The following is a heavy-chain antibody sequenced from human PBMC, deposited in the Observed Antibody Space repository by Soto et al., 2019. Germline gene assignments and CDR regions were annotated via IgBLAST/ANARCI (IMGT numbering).Heavy chain of an antibody. J-gene: IGHJ4*02. Sequence: SETLSLTCAVYGGSFSGYYWSWIRQPPGKGLEWIGEINHSGSTNYNPSLKSRVTISVDTSKNQFSLKLSSVTAADTAVYYCASPGGYGSGSYPSAWGQGTLVTVS. CDR3: ASPGGYGSGSYPSA. CDR2: INHSGST. CDR1: GGSFSGYY. V-gene: IGHV4-34*01. D-gene: IGHD3-10*01.